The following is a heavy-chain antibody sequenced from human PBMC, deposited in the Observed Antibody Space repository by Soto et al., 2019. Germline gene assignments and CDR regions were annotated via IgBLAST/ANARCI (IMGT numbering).Heavy chain of an antibody. V-gene: IGHV4-30-4*01. CDR1: GGSISSGDYY. Sequence: QVQLQESGPGLVKPSQTLSITCTVSGGSISSGDYYWSWIRQPPGKGLEWIGYIYYSGSTYYNPSLKSRVTISVDTSKNQFSLKLSSVTAADTAVYYCARATVVVVAATPNWFDPWGQGTLVTVSS. D-gene: IGHD2-15*01. CDR3: ARATVVVVAATPNWFDP. J-gene: IGHJ5*02. CDR2: IYYSGST.